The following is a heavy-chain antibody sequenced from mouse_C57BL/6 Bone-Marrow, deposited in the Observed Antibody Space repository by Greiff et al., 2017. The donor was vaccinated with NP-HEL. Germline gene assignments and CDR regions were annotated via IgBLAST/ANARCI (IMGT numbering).Heavy chain of an antibody. V-gene: IGHV1-55*01. D-gene: IGHD2-5*01. CDR3: AAYYSNSWYYFDY. Sequence: VQLQQSGAELVKPGASVKMSCKASGYTFTSYWITWVKQRPGQGLEWIGDIYPGSGSTNYNEKFKSKATLTVDTSSSTAYMQLSSLTSEDSAVYYCAAYYSNSWYYFDYWGQGTTLTVSS. CDR1: GYTFTSYW. J-gene: IGHJ2*01. CDR2: IYPGSGST.